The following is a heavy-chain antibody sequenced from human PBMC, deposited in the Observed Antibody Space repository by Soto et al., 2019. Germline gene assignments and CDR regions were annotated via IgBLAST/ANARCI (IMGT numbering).Heavy chain of an antibody. CDR1: GGSISSYY. CDR2: IYYSGST. J-gene: IGHJ6*02. CDR3: ARVNCGGDCYRGAYSYYGMDV. Sequence: SETLSLTCTVSGGSISSYYWSWIRQPPGKGLEWIGCIYYSGSTNYNPPRKRRVTISVDTSKNQFSLKLSSAAAADTAVYYCARVNCGGDCYRGAYSYYGMDVWGQATTVA. V-gene: IGHV4-59*01. D-gene: IGHD2-21*02.